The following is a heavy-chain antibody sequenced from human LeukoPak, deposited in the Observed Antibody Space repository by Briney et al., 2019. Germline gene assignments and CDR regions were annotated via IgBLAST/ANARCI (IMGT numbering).Heavy chain of an antibody. J-gene: IGHJ4*02. Sequence: NPSETLSLTCTVSGGSISSGNYYWNWIRQPAGKGLEWIGRISTTGSTNYNPSLKSRVTISVDTSKSQCSLKLSSVTAADTAVYYCARGRMIFDVLIPFDYWGQGTLVTVSS. CDR2: ISTTGST. D-gene: IGHD3-16*01. CDR3: ARGRMIFDVLIPFDY. CDR1: GGSISSGNYY. V-gene: IGHV4-61*02.